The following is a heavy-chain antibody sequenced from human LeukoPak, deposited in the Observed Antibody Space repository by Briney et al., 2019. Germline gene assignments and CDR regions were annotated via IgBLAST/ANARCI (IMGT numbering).Heavy chain of an antibody. D-gene: IGHD6-19*01. J-gene: IGHJ5*02. CDR1: GFTFTSDA. V-gene: IGHV3-23*01. CDR2: TVSRGTT. CDR3: AKCSTSAYTSGWCNWIDP. Sequence: GGSLRLSCVASGFTFTSDAMNWVRQAPGKGLEWVTSTVSRGTTQYADSVKGRFTVSRDTSKNTLYLQMNSLRADDTAVYYCAKCSTSAYTSGWCNWIDPWGQGTLVTVSS.